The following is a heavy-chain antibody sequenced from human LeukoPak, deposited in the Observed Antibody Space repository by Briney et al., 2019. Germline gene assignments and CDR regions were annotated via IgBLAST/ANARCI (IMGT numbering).Heavy chain of an antibody. CDR2: INPNSGGT. V-gene: IGHV1-2*02. D-gene: IGHD6-13*01. CDR1: GYTFTGYY. CDR3: ARGRPEGSSWYYYGMDV. J-gene: IGHJ6*02. Sequence: ASVKVSCKASGYTFTGYYMHWVRQAPGQGLEWMGWINPNSGGTNYAQKFQGRVTMTRDTSISTAYMELSRLRSDDTAVYYCARGRPEGSSWYYYGMDVWGQGTTVTVSS.